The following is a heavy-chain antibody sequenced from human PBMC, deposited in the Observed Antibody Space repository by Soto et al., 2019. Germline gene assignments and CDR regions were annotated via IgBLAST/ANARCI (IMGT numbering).Heavy chain of an antibody. D-gene: IGHD1-20*01. J-gene: IGHJ4*02. V-gene: IGHV4-59*01. CDR1: GGSMNNYL. CDR2: IHVTGNT. CDR3: ARGPFFARYQPFDA. Sequence: TLSLTCTVSGGSMNNYLCSWIRQTPGDGLEWIGYIHVTGNTYHNPSLKSPVTISIDASKTQFFLTLTSVTAADTAVYYCARGPFFARYQPFDAWGRGSLVTVSS.